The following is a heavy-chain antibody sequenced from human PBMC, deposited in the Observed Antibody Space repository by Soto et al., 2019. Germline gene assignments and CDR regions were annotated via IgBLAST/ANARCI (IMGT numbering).Heavy chain of an antibody. CDR1: GYTFTSYA. D-gene: IGHD2-21*02. CDR2: INAGNSDT. Sequence: GASVKVSCKASGYTFTSYAMHWVRQAPGQRLEWMGWINAGNSDTTYSQKFQGRVTITSDTSASTAYMELTSLRAEDTAVYYCARDISPARRNCGGDCYPDYGGQGTLVTVSS. CDR3: ARDISPARRNCGGDCYPDY. J-gene: IGHJ4*02. V-gene: IGHV1-3*01.